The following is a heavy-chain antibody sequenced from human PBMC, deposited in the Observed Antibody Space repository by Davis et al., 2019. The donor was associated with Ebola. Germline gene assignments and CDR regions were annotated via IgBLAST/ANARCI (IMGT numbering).Heavy chain of an antibody. D-gene: IGHD2-15*01. V-gene: IGHV4-4*02. CDR2: IYHSGST. CDR1: GGSISSSNW. CDR3: ARHFEGYCSGGSCYTPYYYYYGMDV. J-gene: IGHJ6*02. Sequence: SETLSLTCAVSGGSISSSNWWSWVRQPPGKGLEWIGEIYHSGSTNYNPSLKSRVTISVDKSKNQFSLKLSSVTAAATAVYYCARHFEGYCSGGSCYTPYYYYYGMDVWGQGTTVTVSS.